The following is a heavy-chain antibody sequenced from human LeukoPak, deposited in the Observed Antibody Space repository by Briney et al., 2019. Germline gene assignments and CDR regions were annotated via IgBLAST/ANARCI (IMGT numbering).Heavy chain of an antibody. J-gene: IGHJ5*02. D-gene: IGHD3-10*01. CDR1: GGSISSYY. CDR2: IYTSGST. Sequence: SETLSLTCTVSGGSISSYYWSWIRQPAGKGLEWIGRIYTSGSTNYNPSLKSRVTMSVDTSKNQFSLKLCSVTAADTAVYYCARDNYYGSGFHWFDPWGQGTLVTVSS. V-gene: IGHV4-4*07. CDR3: ARDNYYGSGFHWFDP.